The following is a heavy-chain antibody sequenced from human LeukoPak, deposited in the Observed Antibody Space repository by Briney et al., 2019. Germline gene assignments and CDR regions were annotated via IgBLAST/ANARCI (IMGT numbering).Heavy chain of an antibody. D-gene: IGHD4/OR15-4a*01. CDR3: AHRRDYGSGGVFDY. V-gene: IGHV2-5*01. J-gene: IGHJ4*02. CDR2: IYWNDDK. CDR1: GFSLSTSGVG. Sequence: SGPTLVNPTQTLTLTCTFSGFSLSTSGVGVGWIRQPPGKALEWAALIYWNDDKRYSPSLKSRLTITKDTSKNQVVLTMTNVDPVDTATYYCAHRRDYGSGGVFDYWGQGTLVTVSS.